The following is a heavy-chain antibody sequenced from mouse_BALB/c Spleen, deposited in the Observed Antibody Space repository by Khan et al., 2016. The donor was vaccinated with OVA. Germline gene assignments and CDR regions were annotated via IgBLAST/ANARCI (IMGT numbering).Heavy chain of an antibody. CDR3: VGDGADHKDGSGVDY. CDR2: INPRNGYT. D-gene: IGHD6-1*01. CDR1: GYTFTSYT. Sequence: QVQLKQSGAELARPGASVKMSCKASGYTFTSYTIHWIKQRPGQGLEWIGFINPRNGYTKYNQKFKDKATLTADKSSTTVYMQLSSLTSDDSAVYKSVGDGADHKDGSGVDYWGQGTLVTVSA. V-gene: IGHV1-4*01. J-gene: IGHJ3*01.